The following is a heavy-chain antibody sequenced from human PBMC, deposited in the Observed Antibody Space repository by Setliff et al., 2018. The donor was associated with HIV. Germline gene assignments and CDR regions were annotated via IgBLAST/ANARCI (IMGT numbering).Heavy chain of an antibody. CDR1: GYTFSDSF. J-gene: IGHJ4*02. V-gene: IGHV1-2*06. CDR2: INPNSGVT. CDR3: SSTDRLVFDY. Sequence: ASVKVSCQASGYTFSDSFIHWVRQAPGQALEWMGRINPNSGVTTYAQNCQGRVAMTRDTSINTSYLELTTLRSYDTAVYYCSSTDRLVFDYWGRGILVTVSS. D-gene: IGHD2-8*02.